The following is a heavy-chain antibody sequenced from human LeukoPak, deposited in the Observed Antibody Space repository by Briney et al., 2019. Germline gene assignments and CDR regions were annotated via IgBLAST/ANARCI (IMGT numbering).Heavy chain of an antibody. CDR3: ARKRVGCSSTSCYFGYFDY. J-gene: IGHJ4*02. CDR2: INHSEST. D-gene: IGHD2-2*01. Sequence: PSETLSLTCAVYGGSFSGYYWSWIRQPPGKGLEWIGEINHSESTNYNPSLKSRVTISVDTSKNQFSLKLSSVTAADTAVYYCARKRVGCSSTSCYFGYFDYWGQGTLVTVSS. V-gene: IGHV4-34*01. CDR1: GGSFSGYY.